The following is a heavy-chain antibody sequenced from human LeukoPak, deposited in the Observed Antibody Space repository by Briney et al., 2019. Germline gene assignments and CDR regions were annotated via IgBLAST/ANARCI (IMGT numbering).Heavy chain of an antibody. J-gene: IGHJ4*02. Sequence: GASVKVSRKASGYTFTSYGISWVRQAPGQGLDWMGWISAYNGNTNYAQKLQGRVTMTTDTSTSTAYMELRSLRSDDTAVYYCARTPSTSETAAGSFDYWGQGTLVTVSS. D-gene: IGHD6-13*01. CDR3: ARTPSTSETAAGSFDY. CDR1: GYTFTSYG. CDR2: ISAYNGNT. V-gene: IGHV1-18*01.